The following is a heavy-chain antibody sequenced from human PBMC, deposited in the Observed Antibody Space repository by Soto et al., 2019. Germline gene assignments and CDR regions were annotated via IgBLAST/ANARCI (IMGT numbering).Heavy chain of an antibody. D-gene: IGHD2-2*01. J-gene: IGHJ6*02. CDR2: IIPIPGKA. V-gene: IGHV1-69*01. Sequence: QVQLVQSGAEVKKPGSSVKVSCKASGGTFGSYAISWVRQAPGQGLEWMGGIIPIPGKANYAQKFQGRVTIAADESTSTAYIELSSLRSEDTAVYYCARSQGSSTSLEIYFYYYYGMDVWGQGPTVTVSS. CDR1: GGTFGSYA. CDR3: ARSQGSSTSLEIYFYYYYGMDV.